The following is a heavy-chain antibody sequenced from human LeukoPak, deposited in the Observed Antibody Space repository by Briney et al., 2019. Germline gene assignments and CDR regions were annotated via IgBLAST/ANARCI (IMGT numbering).Heavy chain of an antibody. J-gene: IGHJ4*01. CDR2: INWNGGST. D-gene: IGHD4-17*01. CDR1: GFTFGNYG. CDR3: ARAQTYGDSRLLLDY. V-gene: IGHV3-20*04. Sequence: GLSLRLSCAASGFTFGNYGMSWVRQAPGKGLEWVSGINWNGGSTGYADSVEGRFTIFRDNAKNSQYLQMNSLRVEDTALYYCARAQTYGDSRLLLDYWGQGTLVTVSS.